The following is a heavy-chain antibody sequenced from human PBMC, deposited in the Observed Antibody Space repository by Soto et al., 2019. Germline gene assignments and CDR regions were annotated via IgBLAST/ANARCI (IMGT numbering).Heavy chain of an antibody. V-gene: IGHV1-2*02. CDR3: ARDEGGSGSSYYYYGMDV. Sequence: ATVKVSCKASGYTFTGYYMHWVRQAPGQGLEWMGWINPNSGGTNYAQKFQGRVTMTRDTSISTAYMELSRLRSDDTAVYYCARDEGGSGSSYYYYGMDVWGQGTMVTVSS. D-gene: IGHD3-10*01. CDR2: INPNSGGT. J-gene: IGHJ6*02. CDR1: GYTFTGYY.